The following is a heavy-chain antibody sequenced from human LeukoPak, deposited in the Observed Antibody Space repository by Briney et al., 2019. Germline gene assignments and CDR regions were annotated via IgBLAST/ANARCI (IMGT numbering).Heavy chain of an antibody. Sequence: TSETLSLTCAVYGGSFSGYYWSWIRQPPGKGLEWIGEINHSGSTNYNPSLKSRVTISVDTSKNQFSLKLSSVTAADTAVYYCRYDFWSGYYYYGMDVWGQGTTVTVSS. CDR3: RYDFWSGYYYYGMDV. V-gene: IGHV4-34*01. J-gene: IGHJ6*02. D-gene: IGHD3-3*01. CDR1: GGSFSGYY. CDR2: INHSGST.